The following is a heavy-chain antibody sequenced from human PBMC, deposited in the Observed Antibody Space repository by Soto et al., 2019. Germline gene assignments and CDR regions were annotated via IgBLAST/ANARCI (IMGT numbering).Heavy chain of an antibody. V-gene: IGHV5-10-1*01. Sequence: PGESLKISCKGSGYSFTSYWISWVRQMPGKGLEWMGRIDPSDSYTNYSPSFQGHVTISADKSISTVYLQWSSLKASDTAMYYCARVVPAATNWFDPWGQGTLVTVSS. CDR1: GYSFTSYW. CDR2: IDPSDSYT. J-gene: IGHJ5*02. D-gene: IGHD2-2*01. CDR3: ARVVPAATNWFDP.